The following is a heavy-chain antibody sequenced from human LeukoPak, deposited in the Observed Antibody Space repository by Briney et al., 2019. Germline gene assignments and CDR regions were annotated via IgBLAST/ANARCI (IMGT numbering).Heavy chain of an antibody. D-gene: IGHD4-17*01. V-gene: IGHV1-18*01. Sequence: ASVKVSCKASGYNFTNYGISWVRQAPGHGLEWMGWISVYSGDTNYAHKLQDRVTMTTDTSTSTAFMELRGLRSDDTAFYYCARAPSFGDYGGDYWGQGTLVTVSS. CDR2: ISVYSGDT. J-gene: IGHJ4*02. CDR1: GYNFTNYG. CDR3: ARAPSFGDYGGDY.